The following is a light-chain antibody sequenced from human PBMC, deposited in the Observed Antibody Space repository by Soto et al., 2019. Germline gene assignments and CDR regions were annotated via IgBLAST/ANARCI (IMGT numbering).Light chain of an antibody. CDR3: QQYSTSPHT. V-gene: IGKV3-20*01. CDR2: GTS. J-gene: IGKJ2*01. Sequence: EIVLTQSPATLSLSPGERATLSCRASQSVSSDLAWYQQKPGQAPRLLIYGTSNRAPGIPVRFSASGSGTDFSLTISRLEPEDFAVYYCQQYSTSPHTFGQGTKLEIK. CDR1: QSVSSD.